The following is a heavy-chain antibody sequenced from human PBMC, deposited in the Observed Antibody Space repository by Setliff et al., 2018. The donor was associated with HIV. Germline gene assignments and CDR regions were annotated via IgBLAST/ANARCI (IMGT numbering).Heavy chain of an antibody. Sequence: GGSLRLSCAASGFTFSSYPMSWVRQSPGKGPEWVSAISDGGGSTYYAVSVKGRFTISRDNSKNTLYLQMNSLRAEDTALYFCARRGNLLEGRQLDSWGQGTLVTVSS. V-gene: IGHV3-23*01. CDR3: ARRGNLLEGRQLDS. J-gene: IGHJ4*02. D-gene: IGHD1-1*01. CDR2: ISDGGGST. CDR1: GFTFSSYP.